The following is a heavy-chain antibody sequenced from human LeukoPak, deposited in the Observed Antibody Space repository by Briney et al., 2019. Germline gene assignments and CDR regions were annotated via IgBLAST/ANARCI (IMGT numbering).Heavy chain of an antibody. J-gene: IGHJ4*02. V-gene: IGHV4-4*02. CDR3: ARSPSSSSWSSYYFDY. CDR2: IYHSGST. D-gene: IGHD6-13*01. Sequence: KASETLSLTCAVSGGSISSSNWWSWVRPPPGKGLEWIGEIYHSGSTNYNPSLKSRVTISVATSKNQFSLKLSSVTAADTAVYYCARSPSSSSWSSYYFDYWGQGTLVTVSS. CDR1: GGSISSSNW.